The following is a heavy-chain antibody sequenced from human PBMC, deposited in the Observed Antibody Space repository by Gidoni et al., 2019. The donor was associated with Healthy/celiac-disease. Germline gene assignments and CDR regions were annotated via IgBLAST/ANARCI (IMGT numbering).Heavy chain of an antibody. V-gene: IGHV3-23*01. Sequence: EVQLLESGGGLVQPGGSLRLSCAAAGFTFSSYAMRWVRQAPGKGLECFSAISGSGGSTYYADSVKGRFTISRDNSKNTLYLQMNSLRAEDTAVYYCAKLYWGRYWYFDLWGRGTLVTVSA. CDR3: AKLYWGRYWYFDL. D-gene: IGHD7-27*01. CDR2: ISGSGGST. J-gene: IGHJ2*01. CDR1: GFTFSSYA.